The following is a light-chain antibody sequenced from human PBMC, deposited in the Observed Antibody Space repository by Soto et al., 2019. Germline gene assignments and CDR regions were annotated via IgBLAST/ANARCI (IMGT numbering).Light chain of an antibody. J-gene: IGKJ2*01. V-gene: IGKV3-20*01. CDR3: QQYGSSQAYT. CDR1: QSVSSSY. Sequence: EIVLTQSPGTLSLSPGERATLSCRASQSVSSSYLAWYQQKPGQAPRLLIYGASSRATGIPDRFSGSGSGTDFTLTISRLEPEDFAVYYCQQYGSSQAYTFGQGTKVDIK. CDR2: GAS.